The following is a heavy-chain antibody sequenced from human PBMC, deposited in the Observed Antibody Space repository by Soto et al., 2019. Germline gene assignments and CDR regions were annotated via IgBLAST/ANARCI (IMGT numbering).Heavy chain of an antibody. CDR3: AKFYGDDPGYFDF. CDR2: IYYDGSNK. V-gene: IGHV3-30*04. J-gene: IGHJ2*01. Sequence: GGSLRLSCAASGFTFSSYAMNWVRQAPGKGLEWVATIYYDGSNKYYEDSVKGRFTISRDNAKNTLYLQMNSLRAEDTAVYYCAKFYGDDPGYFDFWGRGTLVSVSS. CDR1: GFTFSSYA. D-gene: IGHD4-17*01.